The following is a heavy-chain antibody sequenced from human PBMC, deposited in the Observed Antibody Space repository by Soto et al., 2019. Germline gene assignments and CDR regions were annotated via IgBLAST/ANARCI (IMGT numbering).Heavy chain of an antibody. CDR2: IYYSGST. D-gene: IGHD6-13*01. J-gene: IGHJ3*02. CDR3: ARHIPTNSFCWYWRGYDAFYI. V-gene: IGHV4-30-4*02. Sequence: PSETLSLTCTVSGGSISSGDYYWSWIRQPPGKGLEWIGYIYYSGSTYYNPSLKSRVTISVDTSKNQFSLKLSSVTAADTAVYYCARHIPTNSFCWYWRGYDAFYIWGQGTMVTVSS. CDR1: GGSISSGDYY.